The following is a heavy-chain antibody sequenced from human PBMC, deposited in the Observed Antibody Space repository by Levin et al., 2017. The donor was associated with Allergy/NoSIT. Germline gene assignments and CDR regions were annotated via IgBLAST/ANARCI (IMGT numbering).Heavy chain of an antibody. CDR2: ISWNSGSI. V-gene: IGHV3-9*01. J-gene: IGHJ4*02. Sequence: SLKISCAASGFTFDDYAMHWVRQAPGKGLEWVSGISWNSGSIGYADSVKGRFTISRDNAKKSLYLQMNSLRAEDTALYYCAKGAYYDGSGYTDYWGQGTLVTVSS. D-gene: IGHD3-22*01. CDR3: AKGAYYDGSGYTDY. CDR1: GFTFDDYA.